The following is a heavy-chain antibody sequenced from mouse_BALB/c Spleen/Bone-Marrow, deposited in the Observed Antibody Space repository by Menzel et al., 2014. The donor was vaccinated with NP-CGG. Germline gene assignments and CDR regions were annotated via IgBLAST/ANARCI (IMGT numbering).Heavy chain of an antibody. CDR2: IDPANGNT. Sequence: VQLQQPGAELVKPGASVKLSCTGSGSNIKDTYMHWVKQRPEQGLEWIGRIDPANGNTKYDPKFQGKATITADTSSNTAYLQISNLTSEDTAVYYCASYYRYSFDYWGQGTTLTVSS. D-gene: IGHD2-14*01. V-gene: IGHV14-3*02. CDR1: GSNIKDTY. CDR3: ASYYRYSFDY. J-gene: IGHJ2*01.